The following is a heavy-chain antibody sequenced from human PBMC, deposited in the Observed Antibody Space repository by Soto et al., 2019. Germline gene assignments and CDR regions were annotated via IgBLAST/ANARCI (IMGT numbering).Heavy chain of an antibody. CDR3: ARSTVRHAFDI. Sequence: PSETLSLTCAVSGDSITSIYHWAWIRQPPGGGLEWVGHLYHSGTTYYSPSLRSRVSISVDTSKKQFSLKLSSVTAADTAVYFCARSTVRHAFDIWGQGTMVTVSS. CDR2: LYHSGTT. J-gene: IGHJ3*02. CDR1: GDSITSIYH. D-gene: IGHD4-4*01. V-gene: IGHV4-38-2*01.